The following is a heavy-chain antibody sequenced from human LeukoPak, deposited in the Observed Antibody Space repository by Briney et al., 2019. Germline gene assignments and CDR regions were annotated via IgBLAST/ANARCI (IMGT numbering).Heavy chain of an antibody. J-gene: IGHJ4*02. CDR3: ATTRSNDFWSGYPDY. CDR2: IYYSGST. CDR1: GGSISSYY. D-gene: IGHD3-3*01. Sequence: PSETLSLTCTVSGGSISSYYWSWIRQPPGKGLEWIGSIYYSGSTYYNPSLKSRVTISVDTSKNQFSLKLSSVTAADTAVYYCATTRSNDFWSGYPDYWGQGTLVTVSS. V-gene: IGHV4-59*05.